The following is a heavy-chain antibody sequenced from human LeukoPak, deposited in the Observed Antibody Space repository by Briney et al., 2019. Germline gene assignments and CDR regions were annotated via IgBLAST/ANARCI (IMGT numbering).Heavy chain of an antibody. D-gene: IGHD4-17*01. V-gene: IGHV1-69*06. CDR2: IIPIFGTA. Sequence: ASVKVSCKASGGTFSSYAISWVRQAPGQGLEWMGGIIPIFGTANYAQKFQGRVTITADKSTSTAYMELSSLGSEDTAVYYCARDSDYGDYELRHYFDYWGQGTLVTVSS. J-gene: IGHJ4*02. CDR1: GGTFSSYA. CDR3: ARDSDYGDYELRHYFDY.